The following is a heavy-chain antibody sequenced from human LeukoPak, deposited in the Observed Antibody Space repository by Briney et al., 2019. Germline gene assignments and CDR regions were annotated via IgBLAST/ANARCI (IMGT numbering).Heavy chain of an antibody. CDR3: ARGYTVGATTIFDY. CDR1: GASNSNDF. Sequence: SETLSLTSTVSGASNSNDFWAWIRQSPGEAPEWIGYIHYSGFTNYNPSLESRVTISRDTSKNQFSLKLSSVTAADTAVYYCARGYTVGATTIFDYWGQGTLVTVSS. D-gene: IGHD1-26*01. V-gene: IGHV4-59*08. J-gene: IGHJ4*02. CDR2: IHYSGFT.